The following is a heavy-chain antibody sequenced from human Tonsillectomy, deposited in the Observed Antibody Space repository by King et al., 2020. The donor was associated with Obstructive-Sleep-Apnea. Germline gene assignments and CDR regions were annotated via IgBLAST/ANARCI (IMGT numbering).Heavy chain of an antibody. CDR1: GFTFSSYA. CDR2: ISGSGGST. V-gene: IGHV3-23*04. Sequence: VQLVESGGGLVQPGGSLRLSCAASGFTFSSYAMNWVRQAPGKGLEWVSIISGSGGSTYYADSVKGRFTISRDNSKNTLYLQMKSLRAEDTAVYYCAKTRGVESGNYRFDYWGQGTLVTVSS. CDR3: AKTRGVESGNYRFDY. D-gene: IGHD1-26*01. J-gene: IGHJ4*02.